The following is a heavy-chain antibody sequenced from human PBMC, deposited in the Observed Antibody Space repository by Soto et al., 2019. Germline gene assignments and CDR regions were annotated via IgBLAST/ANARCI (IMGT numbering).Heavy chain of an antibody. CDR2: ISTHNGYT. D-gene: IGHD2-8*02. V-gene: IGHV1-18*01. CDR3: ARVYCTGTICLGGDY. Sequence: ASVKVSCKASGYPLSTYGISWVWQAPGQGLEWMGWISTHNGYTKYTEKFQGRVIMTTDTSTSTAYMELRSLRTDDTAVYYCARVYCTGTICLGGDYWGQGTLVTVSS. CDR1: GYPLSTYG. J-gene: IGHJ4*02.